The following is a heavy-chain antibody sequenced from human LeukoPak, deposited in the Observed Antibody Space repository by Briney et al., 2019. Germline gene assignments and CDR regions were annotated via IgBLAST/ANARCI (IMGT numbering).Heavy chain of an antibody. D-gene: IGHD3-22*01. CDR1: EFTFSSYS. CDR3: ATEGHYYDSSGYYY. V-gene: IGHV3-21*01. Sequence: GGSLRLSCAASEFTFSSYSMNWVRQAPGKGLEWVSSISSSSSYIYYADSVKGRFTISRDNAKNSLYLQMNSLRAEDTAVYYCATEGHYYDSSGYYYWGQGTLVTVSS. CDR2: ISSSSSYI. J-gene: IGHJ4*02.